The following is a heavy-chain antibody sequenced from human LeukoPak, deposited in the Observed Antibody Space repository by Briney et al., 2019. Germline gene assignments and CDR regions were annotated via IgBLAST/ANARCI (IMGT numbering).Heavy chain of an antibody. CDR2: ISGSGGST. CDR3: AKDHRIAVAGTPNYFDY. D-gene: IGHD6-19*01. V-gene: IGHV3-23*01. J-gene: IGHJ4*02. CDR1: GFTFSSYA. Sequence: GGSLRLSCAASGFTFSSYAMSWVRQAPGKGLEWVSAISGSGGSTYYADSVKGRFTISRDNSKNTLYLQMNSLRAEDTAVYYCAKDHRIAVAGTPNYFDYWGQGTLVTVSS.